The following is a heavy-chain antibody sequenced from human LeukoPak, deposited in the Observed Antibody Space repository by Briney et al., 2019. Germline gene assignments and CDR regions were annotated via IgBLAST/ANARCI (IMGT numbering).Heavy chain of an antibody. CDR3: ARSVPIAWYQLPHPFDY. CDR1: GYTFTGYY. D-gene: IGHD2-2*01. Sequence: ASVKVSCKASGYTFTGYYMHWVRRAPGQGLEWMGWINPNSGGTNYAQKFQGRVTMTRDKSISTAYLQWSSLKASDTAMYDCARSVPIAWYQLPHPFDYWGQGTLVTVSS. V-gene: IGHV1-2*02. J-gene: IGHJ4*02. CDR2: INPNSGGT.